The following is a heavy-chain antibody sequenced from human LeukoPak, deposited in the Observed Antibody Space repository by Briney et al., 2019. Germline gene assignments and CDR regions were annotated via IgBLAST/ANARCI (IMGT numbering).Heavy chain of an antibody. CDR3: ATSIVGATGGDY. V-gene: IGHV1-18*01. J-gene: IGHJ4*02. Sequence: ASVKVSCKTSGYTFTNYGVSWVRQAPGQGLEWMGWISAYNGYTNYAQKLQVRVTMTTDTSTSTAYMELRSLTSDDTAVYYCATSIVGATGGDYWGQGTLVTVSS. CDR2: ISAYNGYT. D-gene: IGHD1-26*01. CDR1: GYTFTNYG.